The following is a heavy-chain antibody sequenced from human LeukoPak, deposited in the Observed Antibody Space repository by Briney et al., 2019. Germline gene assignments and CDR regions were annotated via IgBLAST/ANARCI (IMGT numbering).Heavy chain of an antibody. V-gene: IGHV3-23*01. D-gene: IGHD6-6*01. Sequence: PGGSLRLSCAASGFTFSSYAMSWVRQAPGKGLEWVSATSGSGGSTYYADSVKGRFTISRDNSKNTLYLQMNSLRAEDTAVYYCAKDLASQLGRGFYYYYGMDVWGQGTTVTVSS. CDR2: TSGSGGST. CDR1: GFTFSSYA. J-gene: IGHJ6*02. CDR3: AKDLASQLGRGFYYYYGMDV.